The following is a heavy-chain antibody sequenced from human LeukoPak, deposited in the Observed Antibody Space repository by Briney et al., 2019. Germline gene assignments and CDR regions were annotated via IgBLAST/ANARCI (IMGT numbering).Heavy chain of an antibody. CDR1: GYTFTDYY. D-gene: IGHD3-10*01. Sequence: ASVKVSCKASGYTFTDYYIHWVRQAPGQGLEWMGWISAYNGNTNYAQKLQGRVTMTTDTSTSTAYMELRSLRSDDTAVYYCASNQTPYYYGSGSYYSPAYYMDVWGKGTTVTVSS. CDR3: ASNQTPYYYGSGSYYSPAYYMDV. CDR2: ISAYNGNT. V-gene: IGHV1-18*04. J-gene: IGHJ6*03.